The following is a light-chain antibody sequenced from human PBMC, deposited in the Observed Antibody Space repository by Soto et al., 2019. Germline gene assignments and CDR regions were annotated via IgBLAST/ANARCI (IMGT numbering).Light chain of an antibody. CDR3: SSFTSSITYV. CDR1: SSDVGGYNS. Sequence: QSALIQPPSVSGSPGQSITISCTGTSSDVGGYNSVSWYRQDPGKAPKLMIYDVTNRPSGVSNRFSGSKSGNTASLTISGLQAEDEADYYCSSFTSSITYVFGTGTKV. V-gene: IGLV2-14*01. J-gene: IGLJ1*01. CDR2: DVT.